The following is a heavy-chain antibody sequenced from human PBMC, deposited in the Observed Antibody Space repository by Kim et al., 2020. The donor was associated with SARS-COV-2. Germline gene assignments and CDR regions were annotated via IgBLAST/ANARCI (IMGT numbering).Heavy chain of an antibody. Sequence: ADSVKGRFTISRDNAKNSLYLQMNSLGAEDTAVYYCARDFGVSGLHTFDYWGQGTLVTVSS. CDR3: ARDFGVSGLHTFDY. D-gene: IGHD5-12*01. V-gene: IGHV3-21*01. J-gene: IGHJ4*02.